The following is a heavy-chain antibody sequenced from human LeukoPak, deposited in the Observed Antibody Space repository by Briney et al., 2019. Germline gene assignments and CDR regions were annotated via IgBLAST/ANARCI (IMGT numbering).Heavy chain of an antibody. CDR2: IYSGGST. J-gene: IGHJ4*02. CDR3: ARIINDYDSSGFFDY. CDR1: GFTVRSNY. V-gene: IGHV3-53*01. Sequence: GGSLRLSCAASGFTVRSNYMTWVRQAPGKGLECVSVIYSGGSTYYADSVKGRFTISRDNSKNTLYLQMNSLRAEDTAVYYCARIINDYDSSGFFDYWGQGTLVTVST. D-gene: IGHD3-22*01.